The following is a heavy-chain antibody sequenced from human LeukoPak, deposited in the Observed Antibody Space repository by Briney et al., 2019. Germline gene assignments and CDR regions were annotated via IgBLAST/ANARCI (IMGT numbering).Heavy chain of an antibody. CDR1: GFTFRNYW. J-gene: IGHJ4*02. V-gene: IGHV3-7*01. D-gene: IGHD1-26*01. Sequence: PGGSLRLSCAASGFTFRNYWMTWVRQAPGRGLEWVANIKDDGRQKYYVDSVKGRFAISRDNAKNSLALQMNSLRAEDTALYYCARDDGRGWAHWGQGTLVTVSS. CDR2: IKDDGRQK. CDR3: ARDDGRGWAH.